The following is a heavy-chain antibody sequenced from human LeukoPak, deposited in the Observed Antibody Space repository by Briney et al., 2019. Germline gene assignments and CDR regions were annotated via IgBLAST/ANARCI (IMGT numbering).Heavy chain of an antibody. CDR3: ARVGVAYSSSWWFDS. CDR2: ISYDGSDK. D-gene: IGHD6-13*01. CDR1: GFTFSIYA. J-gene: IGHJ5*01. Sequence: GGSLRLSCAASGFTFSIYAMHWVRQAPGKGLEWVALISYDGSDKYYADSVKGRFTISRDNSKNTLYLQMNSLRAEDTAVYYCARVGVAYSSSWWFDSWGQGTLVTVSP. V-gene: IGHV3-30*04.